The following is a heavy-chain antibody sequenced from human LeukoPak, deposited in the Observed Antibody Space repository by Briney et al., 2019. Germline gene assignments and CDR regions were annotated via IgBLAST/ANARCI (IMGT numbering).Heavy chain of an antibody. CDR1: GFTVSDNS. CDR2: IYYDDRT. CDR3: AKSSRPVIAMAFFDY. J-gene: IGHJ4*02. Sequence: GGSLRLSCTVSGFTVSDNSMSWVRQAPGKGLEWVSFIYYDDRTHYSDSVKGRFTISRDNSKNTLYLQMNSLRAEDTAVYYCAKSSRPVIAMAFFDYWGQGTLVTVSS. D-gene: IGHD5-18*01. V-gene: IGHV3-53*01.